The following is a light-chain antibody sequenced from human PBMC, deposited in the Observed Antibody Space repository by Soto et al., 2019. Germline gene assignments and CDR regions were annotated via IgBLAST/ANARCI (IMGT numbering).Light chain of an antibody. CDR2: PAS. CDR1: QGIRND. J-gene: IGKJ2*01. Sequence: AVQMTQSPSSLSASVGDRVTITCRASQGIRNDLGWYQQRPGKAPKLLIYPASKLRSGVPSRFSGSGSATDFTLTITSLQPEDFATYYCVQDFNYPPTFGQGTKV. V-gene: IGKV1-6*02. CDR3: VQDFNYPPT.